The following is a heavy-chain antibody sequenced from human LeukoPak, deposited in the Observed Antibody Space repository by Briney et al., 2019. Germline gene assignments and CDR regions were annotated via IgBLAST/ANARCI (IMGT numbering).Heavy chain of an antibody. CDR2: ISSSGSTI. CDR1: GFTFSSYE. D-gene: IGHD1-26*01. J-gene: IGHJ4*02. V-gene: IGHV3-48*03. Sequence: GGSLRLSCAASGFTFSSYEMNWVRQAPGKGLEWVSYISSSGSTIYYADSVKGRFTISRDNAKNSLYLQMNSLRAEDTAVYYYARDPRSGGFDYWGQGTLVTVSS. CDR3: ARDPRSGGFDY.